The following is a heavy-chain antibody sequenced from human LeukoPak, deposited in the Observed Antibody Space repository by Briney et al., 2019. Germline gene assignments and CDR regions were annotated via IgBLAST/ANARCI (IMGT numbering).Heavy chain of an antibody. V-gene: IGHV3-30*18. CDR1: GFTFSSYG. CDR3: AKDRPGSDY. J-gene: IGHJ4*02. Sequence: GGSLRLSCAASGFTFSSYGMHWVRQAPGKGLEWVAVISYDGSNKYYADSVKGRFTISRDNSKNTLYLQMNSLRAEDTAVYYCAKDRPGSDYWGQGTLVTVSS. CDR2: ISYDGSNK.